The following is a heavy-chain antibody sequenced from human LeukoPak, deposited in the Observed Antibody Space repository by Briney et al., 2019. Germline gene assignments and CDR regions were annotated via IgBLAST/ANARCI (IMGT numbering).Heavy chain of an antibody. D-gene: IGHD2-8*01. CDR1: GFTFSSYA. CDR3: AKDTSIGRYCTNGVCSPFDY. J-gene: IGHJ4*02. CDR2: ISDSGGSA. Sequence: GGSLRLSCAASGFTFSSYAMSWVRQAPGKGLEWVSAISDSGGSAYDADSVKGRFTISRDNSKNTLYLQMNSLRAEDTAVYYCAKDTSIGRYCTNGVCSPFDYWGQGTLVTVSS. V-gene: IGHV3-23*01.